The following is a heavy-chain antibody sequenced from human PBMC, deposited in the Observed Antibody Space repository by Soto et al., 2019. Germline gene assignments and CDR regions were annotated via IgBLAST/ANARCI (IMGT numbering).Heavy chain of an antibody. D-gene: IGHD2-15*01. CDR1: GGSFSTRGYY. Sequence: SETLSLTCTVSGGSFSTRGYYWDWIRQPPGKGMEWIGSFYYSGSTYYNPSLKSRVSISVDTSKNQFSLKLASVTAADTAVYYCARDPPSSGATHNSFDYWGXGTLVTVSS. V-gene: IGHV4-39*02. CDR3: ARDPPSSGATHNSFDY. CDR2: FYYSGST. J-gene: IGHJ4*02.